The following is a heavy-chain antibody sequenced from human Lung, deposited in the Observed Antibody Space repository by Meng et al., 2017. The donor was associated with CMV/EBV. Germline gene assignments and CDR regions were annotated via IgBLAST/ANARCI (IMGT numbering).Heavy chain of an antibody. CDR1: GFTFDDYA. J-gene: IGHJ6*02. CDR2: INWSGDRA. V-gene: IGHV3-9*01. D-gene: IGHD3-16*01. Sequence: SXKISXAASGFTFDDYAIHWVRQPPGKGLEWVSGINWSGDRAVYADSVKGRFIVSRDNAKNSLFLQMNTLRAEDTALYYCAKDISPTPVMSDGMDVWGRGXTVTVSS. CDR3: AKDISPTPVMSDGMDV.